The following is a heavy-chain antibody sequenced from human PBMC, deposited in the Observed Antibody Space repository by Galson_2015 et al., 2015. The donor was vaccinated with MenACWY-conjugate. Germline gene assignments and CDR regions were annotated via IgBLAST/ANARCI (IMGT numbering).Heavy chain of an antibody. J-gene: IGHJ4*02. V-gene: IGHV1-18*04. CDR2: INPYNANA. CDR3: VRDPPDSSGYYWGYFDY. D-gene: IGHD3-22*01. Sequence: SVKVSCKASGYSFTTSGISWVRQAPGQGLEWMGFINPYNANAKYAQNLQGRVTMTTDTSTSTAYMELRSLRSDDTAVYYCVRDPPDSSGYYWGYFDYWGQGTLVTVSS. CDR1: GYSFTTSG.